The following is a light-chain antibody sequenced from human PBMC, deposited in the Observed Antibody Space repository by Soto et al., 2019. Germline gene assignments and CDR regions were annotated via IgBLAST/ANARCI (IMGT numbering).Light chain of an antibody. V-gene: IGKV3-20*01. CDR2: VAS. CDR1: QSVSSNY. Sequence: EIELTQSPGTLSLSPGERATLSCRASQSVSSNYLAWYQQKPGQAPRVLIYVASSRATGVPNRFSGSGSGTDFTLTISRRRPEDFAVYYCQQHGISPITFGQGTRLEIK. J-gene: IGKJ5*01. CDR3: QQHGISPIT.